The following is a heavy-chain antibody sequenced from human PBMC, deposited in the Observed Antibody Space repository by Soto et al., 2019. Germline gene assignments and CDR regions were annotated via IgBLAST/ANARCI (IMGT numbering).Heavy chain of an antibody. J-gene: IGHJ5*02. CDR2: IYYSGST. CDR1: GGSIGRYY. V-gene: IGHV4-59*01. D-gene: IGHD2-21*01. CDR3: ARFDSSDWFDP. Sequence: SETLSLPCTVSGGSIGRYYWSWIRQPPGKGLEWIGYIYYSGSTNYNPSLKSRVTISVDTSKNQFSLKLSSVTAADTAVYYCARFDSSDWFDPWGQGTLVTVS.